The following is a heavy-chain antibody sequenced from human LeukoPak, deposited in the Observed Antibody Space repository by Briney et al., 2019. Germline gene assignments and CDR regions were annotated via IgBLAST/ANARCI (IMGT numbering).Heavy chain of an antibody. D-gene: IGHD3-16*02. CDR2: ISGSDGTS. CDR3: AKSLGVGGYTRYKGFDQ. CDR1: GFTFNSFA. V-gene: IGHV3-23*01. Sequence: GGSLRLSCAASGFTFNSFAMNLVRQAPGKGLEWVSSISGSDGTSHYADFVKGRFTISRDNSKNTLYLQMHSLRAEDTAAYYCAKSLGVGGYTRYKGFDQWGQGTLVVVSS. J-gene: IGHJ4*02.